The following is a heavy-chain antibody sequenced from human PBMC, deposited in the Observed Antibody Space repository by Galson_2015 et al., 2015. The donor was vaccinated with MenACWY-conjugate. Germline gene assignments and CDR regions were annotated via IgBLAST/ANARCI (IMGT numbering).Heavy chain of an antibody. CDR3: ARSPGRNYYDSSGYYQGAFDI. CDR1: GYTFTSYA. J-gene: IGHJ3*02. CDR2: INAGSGNT. Sequence: SVKVSCKASGYTFTSYAMHWVRQAPGQRLEWMGWINAGSGNTKYSQKFQGRVTITRDTSASTAYMELNSLRSEDTAVYYCARSPGRNYYDSSGYYQGAFDIWGQGTMVTVSS. D-gene: IGHD3-22*01. V-gene: IGHV1-3*01.